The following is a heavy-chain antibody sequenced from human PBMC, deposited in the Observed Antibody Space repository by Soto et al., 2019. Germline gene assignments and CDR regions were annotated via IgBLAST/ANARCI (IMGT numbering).Heavy chain of an antibody. J-gene: IGHJ1*01. Sequence: VGTLRLSCVASVCTFSTYAMSWLRHSPGKGLEWFSAISGSGEYTYYTDSVKGRFAISRDNSMNTLYLQMSSLRIDDTAVYYCAPPRAFSVFDSYDSWRQG. D-gene: IGHD2-21*01. V-gene: IGHV3-23*01. CDR1: VCTFSTYA. CDR3: APPRAFSVFDSYDS. CDR2: ISGSGEYT.